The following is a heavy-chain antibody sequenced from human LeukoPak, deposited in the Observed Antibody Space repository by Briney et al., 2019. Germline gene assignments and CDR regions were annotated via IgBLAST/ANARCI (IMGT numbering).Heavy chain of an antibody. Sequence: GSLILSCAASEFTFSNYAMSWVRQAPGKGLEWVSGISDSSGRTFYADSVKGRFTISRDNSKNTLYLQMNSLRAEDTAVYYCAKGGGNYDPTHYFDYWGQGTLVTVSS. CDR2: ISDSSGRT. CDR3: AKGGGNYDPTHYFDY. CDR1: EFTFSNYA. V-gene: IGHV3-23*01. J-gene: IGHJ4*02. D-gene: IGHD3-3*01.